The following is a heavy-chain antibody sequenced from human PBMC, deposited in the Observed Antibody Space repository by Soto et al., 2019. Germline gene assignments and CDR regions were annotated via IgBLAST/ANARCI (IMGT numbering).Heavy chain of an antibody. CDR1: GGSISYYY. J-gene: IGHJ4*02. CDR3: ARDFWSGYYGY. Sequence: PSETLSLTCTVSGGSISYYYWSWIRQPPGKGLEWIGYIYYSGSTNYNPSLTSRVTISVDTSKNQFSLKLSSVTAADTAVYYCARDFWSGYYGYWGQGTLVTVSS. D-gene: IGHD3-3*01. CDR2: IYYSGST. V-gene: IGHV4-59*12.